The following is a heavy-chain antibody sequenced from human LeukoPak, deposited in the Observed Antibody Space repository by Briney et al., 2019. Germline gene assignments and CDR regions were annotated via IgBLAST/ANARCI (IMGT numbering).Heavy chain of an antibody. V-gene: IGHV4-59*01. CDR3: ARGGGYASPIGY. Sequence: SETLSLTCTLSGGSISTYYWSWIRRPPGKGLEWIGYIYHCGSTNYNPSLKSRVTISVDTSKNQFSLKLSSVTAADTAVYYCARGGGYASPIGYWGQGALVTVSS. D-gene: IGHD5-12*01. CDR2: IYHCGST. CDR1: GGSISTYY. J-gene: IGHJ4*02.